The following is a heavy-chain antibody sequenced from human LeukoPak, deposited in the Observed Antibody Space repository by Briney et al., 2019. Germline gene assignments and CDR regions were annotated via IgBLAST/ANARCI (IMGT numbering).Heavy chain of an antibody. J-gene: IGHJ4*02. CDR1: GFTFSNTW. V-gene: IGHV3-15*01. Sequence: GGSLRLSCAASGFTFSNTWMSWVRQAPGKGLEWVGRIKSKTDGGTTDYAAPVKGRFTISRDDSKNTLYLQMNSLKTEDTAVYYCTTVLGPLWFGEFSFDYWGQGTLVTVSS. D-gene: IGHD3-10*01. CDR3: TTVLGPLWFGEFSFDY. CDR2: IKSKTDGGTT.